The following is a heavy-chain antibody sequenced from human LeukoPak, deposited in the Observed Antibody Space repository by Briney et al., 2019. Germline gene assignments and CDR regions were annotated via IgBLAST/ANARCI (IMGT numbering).Heavy chain of an antibody. D-gene: IGHD3-10*01. CDR3: ARRQSGAFDI. V-gene: IGHV4-39*01. CDR2: IYYTGST. Sequence: PSETLSLTCAVSGASISGSGYYLGWIRQPPGKGLEWIGNIYYTGSTYYNASLQSRVTISIDMSKNQFSLRLSSVTAADTAVYYCARRQSGAFDIWGQGTMVTVSS. CDR1: GASISGSGYY. J-gene: IGHJ3*02.